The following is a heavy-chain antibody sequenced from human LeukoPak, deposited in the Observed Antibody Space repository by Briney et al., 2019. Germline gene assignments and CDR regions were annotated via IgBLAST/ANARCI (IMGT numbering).Heavy chain of an antibody. CDR2: ISAYNGNT. Sequence: HGASVKVSCKASGYTFTSYGISWVRQAPGQGLEWMGWISAYNGNTNYAQKLQGRVTMTTDTSTSTAYMELRSLRSDDTAVYYCARDRHSSGLTGAPLFDYWGQGTLVTVSS. V-gene: IGHV1-18*01. D-gene: IGHD6-19*01. CDR1: GYTFTSYG. CDR3: ARDRHSSGLTGAPLFDY. J-gene: IGHJ4*02.